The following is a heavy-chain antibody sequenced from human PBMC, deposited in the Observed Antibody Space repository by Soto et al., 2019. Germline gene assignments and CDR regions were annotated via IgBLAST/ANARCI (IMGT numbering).Heavy chain of an antibody. CDR1: GDSFTGYY. CDR2: ISLKSGST. Sequence: QVRLVQSGAEARRPGAAVKFSCKASGDSFTGYYIHWVRQAPGQGLEWMGCISLKSGSTNFAEKFRGWATVTRDTSTSTAYLELSSLTSNDPAVYYCARSRGSYSKWFDPWCQGTLVTVFS. D-gene: IGHD3-10*01. CDR3: ARSRGSYSKWFDP. V-gene: IGHV1-2*04. J-gene: IGHJ5*02.